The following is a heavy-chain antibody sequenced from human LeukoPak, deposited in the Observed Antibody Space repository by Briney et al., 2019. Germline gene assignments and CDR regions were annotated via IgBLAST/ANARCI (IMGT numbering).Heavy chain of an antibody. Sequence: GGSLRLSCAASGFTFSSYWMSWVRQAPGKGLEWVANIKQDGSEKYCVDSVKGRFTISRDNAKNSLYLQMNSLRAEDTAVYYCASDEYSSSFDYWGQGTLVTVSS. CDR2: IKQDGSEK. CDR3: ASDEYSSSFDY. J-gene: IGHJ4*02. V-gene: IGHV3-7*01. CDR1: GFTFSSYW. D-gene: IGHD6-6*01.